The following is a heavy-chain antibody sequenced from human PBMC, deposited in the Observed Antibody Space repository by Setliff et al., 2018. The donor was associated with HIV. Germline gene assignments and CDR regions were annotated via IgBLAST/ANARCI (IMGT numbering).Heavy chain of an antibody. CDR2: IYYSGNT. V-gene: IGHV4-39*07. J-gene: IGHJ1*01. D-gene: IGHD6-13*01. CDR1: GGSIKSSSYY. CDR3: ARVPPSSWYVTTKRTKEYFHQ. Sequence: SETLSLTCTVSGGSIKSSSYYWGWIRQPPGKGLEWIGSIYYSGNTYYNPSLESRVTISLDTSRNQFSLRLSSVTAAYTAIYYCARVPPSSWYVTTKRTKEYFHQGGQGTLVAVSS.